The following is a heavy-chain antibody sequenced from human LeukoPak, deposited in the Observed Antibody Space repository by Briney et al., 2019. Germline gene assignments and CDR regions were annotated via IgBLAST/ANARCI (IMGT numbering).Heavy chain of an antibody. CDR3: AKDPPDIVVVPASGGY. V-gene: IGHV3-23*01. D-gene: IGHD2-2*01. J-gene: IGHJ4*02. CDR2: ISGSGGST. Sequence: GGSLRLSCAASGFTFSSYAMSWVRQAPGKGLEWVSAISGSGGSTYYADSVKGRFIISRDNSKNTLYLQMNSLRAEDTAVYYCAKDPPDIVVVPASGGYWGQGTLVTVSS. CDR1: GFTFSSYA.